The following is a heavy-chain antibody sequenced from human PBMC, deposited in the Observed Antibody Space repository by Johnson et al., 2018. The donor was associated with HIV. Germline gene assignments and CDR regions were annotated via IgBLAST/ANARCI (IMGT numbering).Heavy chain of an antibody. D-gene: IGHD3-22*01. CDR1: GFTFGDSA. Sequence: QVQLVESGGGVVQSGRSLRLSCAASGFTFGDSAIHWVRQAPGNGLEWVAVLSYDGSNEYYADSVKGRFTISRDNSKNTLYLQMNSLRVEDTAVYYCAREARIVVVEPSDAFDIWGQGTMVTVSS. CDR3: AREARIVVVEPSDAFDI. J-gene: IGHJ3*02. V-gene: IGHV3-30-3*01. CDR2: LSYDGSNE.